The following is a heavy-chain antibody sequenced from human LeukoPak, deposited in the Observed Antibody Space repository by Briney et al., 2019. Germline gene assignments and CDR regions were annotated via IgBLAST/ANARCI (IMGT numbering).Heavy chain of an antibody. CDR2: INPSRGGT. CDR1: GYTFTGYY. V-gene: IGHV1-2*02. CDR3: ARDLVAGTKNAFDI. J-gene: IGHJ3*02. D-gene: IGHD2-8*01. Sequence: ASVKVSCKASGYTFTGYYLHWVRQAPGQGLECMGWINPSRGGTDYAQKFQGRVTMTRDTSISTAYMELSSLRSDDTAVYYCARDLVAGTKNAFDIWGQGAMVTVSS.